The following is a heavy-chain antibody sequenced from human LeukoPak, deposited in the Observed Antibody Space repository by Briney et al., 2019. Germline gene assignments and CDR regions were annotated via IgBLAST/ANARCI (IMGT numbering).Heavy chain of an antibody. J-gene: IGHJ4*02. Sequence: GGSLRLSCAASGFTFSSSWMTWVRQAPGKGLAWVANIKQDGSEIFYVDSVKGRFTMSRDNAKSSLYQQMNSLRAEDTAVYYCAKVGQQLALDHWGQGTLVTVSS. CDR1: GFTFSSSW. CDR3: AKVGQQLALDH. CDR2: IKQDGSEI. V-gene: IGHV3-7*02. D-gene: IGHD6-13*01.